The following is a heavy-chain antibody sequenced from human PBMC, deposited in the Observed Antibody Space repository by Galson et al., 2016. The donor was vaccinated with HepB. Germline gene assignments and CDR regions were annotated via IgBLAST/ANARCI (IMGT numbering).Heavy chain of an antibody. D-gene: IGHD3-3*01. J-gene: IGHJ3*02. Sequence: QSGAEVKKPGESLTISCKTSGYSFTAYWLAWVRQMPGKGLEWMGIIYPGDSDVRYSPSFQGQVTISADRSITTAYLQWSSLKASDTAVYYCARIAEDLRFLEWLLWGAFDIWGQGTMVTVSS. CDR1: GYSFTAYW. V-gene: IGHV5-51*01. CDR2: IYPGDSDV. CDR3: ARIAEDLRFLEWLLWGAFDI.